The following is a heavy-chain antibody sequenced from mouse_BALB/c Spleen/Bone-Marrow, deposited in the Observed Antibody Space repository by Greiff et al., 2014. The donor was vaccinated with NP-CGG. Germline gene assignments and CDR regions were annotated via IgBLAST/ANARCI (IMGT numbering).Heavy chain of an antibody. CDR1: GFTFSSFG. Sequence: DVHLEESGGGLVQPGGSRKLSCAASGFTFSSFGIHWVRQAPEKGLEWVAYISSDSSTIYYADTVKGRFTISRDNPKNTLFLQITILRSEDTAMYYSARSNSVGYYAKDYWGQGTSVTVSS. CDR3: ARSNSVGYYAKDY. CDR2: ISSDSSTI. J-gene: IGHJ4*01. V-gene: IGHV5-17*02.